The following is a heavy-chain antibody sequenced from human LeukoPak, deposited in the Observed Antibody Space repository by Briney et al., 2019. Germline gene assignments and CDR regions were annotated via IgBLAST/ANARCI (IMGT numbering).Heavy chain of an antibody. CDR1: GGSISSYY. D-gene: IGHD3-10*01. CDR3: ARVLRGYYMDV. CDR2: IYHSGNT. J-gene: IGHJ6*03. V-gene: IGHV4-59*01. Sequence: SETLSLTCTVSGGSISSYYWSWIRQPPGKGLEWIGYIYHSGNTNYNPSLKSRVTISVDTSKNQFSLKLTSVTAADTAVYHCARVLRGYYMDVWGKGTTVTVSS.